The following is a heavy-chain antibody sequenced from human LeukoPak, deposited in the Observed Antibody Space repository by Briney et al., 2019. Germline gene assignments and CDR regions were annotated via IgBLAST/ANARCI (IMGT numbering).Heavy chain of an antibody. CDR2: INHSGST. J-gene: IGHJ4*02. D-gene: IGHD5-18*01. CDR3: ARGNGYRDFDC. Sequence: SETLSLTCADYGGSFSGYYWSWIRQPPGKGLEWIGEINHSGSTNYNPPLKSRVTISVDTSKNQFSLKLSSVTAADTAVYYCARGNGYRDFDCWGQGTLVTVSS. CDR1: GGSFSGYY. V-gene: IGHV4-34*01.